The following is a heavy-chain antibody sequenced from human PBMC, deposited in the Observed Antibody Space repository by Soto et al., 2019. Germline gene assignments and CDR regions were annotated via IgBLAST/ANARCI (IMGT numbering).Heavy chain of an antibody. CDR1: GYTFTSYD. CDR3: AVYPGIAVAGTRPFDY. CDR2: MNPNSGNT. V-gene: IGHV1-8*01. Sequence: ASVKVSCKASGYTFTSYDINWVRQATGQGLEWMGWMNPNSGNTGYAQKFQGRVTMTRNTSISTAYMELSSLRSEDTAVYYCAVYPGIAVAGTRPFDYWGQGTLVTVSS. J-gene: IGHJ4*02. D-gene: IGHD6-19*01.